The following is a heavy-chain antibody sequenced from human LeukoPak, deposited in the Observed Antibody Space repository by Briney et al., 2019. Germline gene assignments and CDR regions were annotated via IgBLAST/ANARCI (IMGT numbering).Heavy chain of an antibody. J-gene: IGHJ4*02. CDR2: ITSDGSTT. CDR3: TRDGSLPDY. Sequence: TGGSLRLSCAASGFTFSSYWMHWVRQAPGKGLVWVSRITSDGSTTSYADSVKGRFTISRDNAKNTLYLQMNSLRAEDTAVYYCTRDGSLPDYWGQGTLVTVSS. D-gene: IGHD2-15*01. V-gene: IGHV3-74*01. CDR1: GFTFSSYW.